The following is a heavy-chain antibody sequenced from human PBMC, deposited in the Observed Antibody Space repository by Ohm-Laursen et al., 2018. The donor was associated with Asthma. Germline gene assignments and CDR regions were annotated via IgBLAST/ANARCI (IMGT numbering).Heavy chain of an antibody. D-gene: IGHD5-18*01. V-gene: IGHV3-7*03. Sequence: GSLRLSCAASGFTFSNHCMTWVRQAPGRGLEWVANINQDGSIWGYVDSVKGRFTISRDNAKNSLYLQMNSLRAEDTAVYYCARESVDTAMVHYWGQGTLVTVSS. CDR3: ARESVDTAMVHY. CDR1: GFTFSNHC. J-gene: IGHJ4*02. CDR2: INQDGSIW.